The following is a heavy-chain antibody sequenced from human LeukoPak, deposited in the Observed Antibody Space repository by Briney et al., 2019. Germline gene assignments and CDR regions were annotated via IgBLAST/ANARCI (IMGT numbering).Heavy chain of an antibody. J-gene: IGHJ4*02. CDR1: GGSISSYY. CDR3: ARKQFREYYFDY. CDR2: IYFTGST. Sequence: SETLSLTCTVSGGSISSYYWGWIRQPPGKGLEWIGYIYFTGSTNYNPSLKSRVTISVDTSKNQFSLKLSSVTAADTAVYYCARKQFREYYFDYWGQGTLVTVSS. D-gene: IGHD3-10*01. V-gene: IGHV4-59*08.